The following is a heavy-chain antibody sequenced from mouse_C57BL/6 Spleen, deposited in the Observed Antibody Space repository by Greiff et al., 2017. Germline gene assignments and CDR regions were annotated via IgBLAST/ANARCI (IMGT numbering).Heavy chain of an antibody. CDR2: IDPSDSYT. CDR1: GYTFTSYW. Sequence: QVQLQQPGAELVMPGASVKLSCKASGYTFTSYWMHWVKQRPGQGLEWIGEIDPSDSYTNYNQKFKGKSTSTVDKSSSTAYMQLSSLTSEDSAVYYCARSVYYYGSSFDYWGQGTTLTVSS. J-gene: IGHJ2*01. CDR3: ARSVYYYGSSFDY. V-gene: IGHV1-69*01. D-gene: IGHD1-1*01.